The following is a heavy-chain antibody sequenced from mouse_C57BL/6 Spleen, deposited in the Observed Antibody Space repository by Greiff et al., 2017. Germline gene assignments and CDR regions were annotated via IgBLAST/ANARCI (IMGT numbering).Heavy chain of an antibody. Sequence: QVQLQQPGAELVKPGASVKMSCKASGYTFTSYWITWVKQRPGQGLEWIGDIYPGSGSTNYNEKFKSKATLTVDTSSSTAYMQLSSLTSEDSAVYYCARFDYEVNYFDYWGQGTTLTVSS. CDR3: ARFDYEVNYFDY. CDR2: IYPGSGST. CDR1: GYTFTSYW. D-gene: IGHD2-4*01. V-gene: IGHV1-55*01. J-gene: IGHJ2*01.